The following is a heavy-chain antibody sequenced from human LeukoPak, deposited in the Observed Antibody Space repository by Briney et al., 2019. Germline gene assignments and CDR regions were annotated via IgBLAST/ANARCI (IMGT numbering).Heavy chain of an antibody. CDR1: GYSFTSYW. Sequence: GESLKISCKGSGYSFTSYWIGWVRQMPGKGLEWMGIIYPGGSDTRYSPSFQGQVTISADKSISTAYLQWSSLKASDTAMYYCARRDVDDSSGYYYGFFDYWGQGTLVTVSS. CDR2: IYPGGSDT. D-gene: IGHD3-22*01. CDR3: ARRDVDDSSGYYYGFFDY. V-gene: IGHV5-51*03. J-gene: IGHJ4*02.